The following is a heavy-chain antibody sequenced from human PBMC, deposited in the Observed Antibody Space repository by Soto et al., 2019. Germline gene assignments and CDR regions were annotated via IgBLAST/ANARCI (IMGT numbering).Heavy chain of an antibody. D-gene: IGHD2-21*02. CDR3: ARGLRSTGFDAFDI. Sequence: GGSLRLSCVVSGFSLSGYWMSWVRQAPGKGLEWVANINEDGTTTYYVDSVKGRFTISRDNAKNSLYLQMNSLRVEDTAVYYCARGLRSTGFDAFDIWGQGTMVTVSS. CDR1: GFSLSGYW. J-gene: IGHJ3*02. CDR2: INEDGTTT. V-gene: IGHV3-7*02.